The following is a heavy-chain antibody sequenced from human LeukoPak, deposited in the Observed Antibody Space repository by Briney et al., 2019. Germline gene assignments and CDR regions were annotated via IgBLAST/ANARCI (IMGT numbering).Heavy chain of an antibody. CDR3: ATALHIVVVTHFDY. CDR2: FDPEDSET. Sequence: ASVKVSCKVSGYTLTELSMHWVRQAPGKGLEWMGGFDPEDSETIYAQKFQGRVTMTEDTSTDTAYMELSSLRSEDTAVYYCATALHIVVVTHFDYWGQGTLVTVSS. J-gene: IGHJ4*02. CDR1: GYTLTELS. D-gene: IGHD3-22*01. V-gene: IGHV1-24*01.